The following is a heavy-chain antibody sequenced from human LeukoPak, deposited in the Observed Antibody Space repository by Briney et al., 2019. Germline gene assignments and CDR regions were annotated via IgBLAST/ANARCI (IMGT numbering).Heavy chain of an antibody. J-gene: IGHJ4*02. V-gene: IGHV3-48*01. CDR2: ISSSSSTI. D-gene: IGHD3-22*01. Sequence: GGSLRLSCAASGFTFSSYSMNWVRQAPGKGLEWVSYISSSSSTIYYADSVKGRFTISRDNAKNSLYLQMNSLRAEDTAVYYCARGRGSWYDSSGSPYIRFDYWGQGTLVTVSS. CDR3: ARGRGSWYDSSGSPYIRFDY. CDR1: GFTFSSYS.